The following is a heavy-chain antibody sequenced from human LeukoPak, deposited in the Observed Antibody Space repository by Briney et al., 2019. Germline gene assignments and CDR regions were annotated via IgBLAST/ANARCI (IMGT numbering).Heavy chain of an antibody. D-gene: IGHD5-18*01. CDR2: ISTTGGTK. Sequence: PGGSLRLSCAASGFTFSAYGMQWVRQAPGKGLEWLAVISTTGGTKYYADSVKGRFTVSRDNAGNTLYLQMNSLRPEDTAVYYCAKGVGYNYARLDYWGLGTLVTVSS. J-gene: IGHJ4*02. V-gene: IGHV3-30*18. CDR1: GFTFSAYG. CDR3: AKGVGYNYARLDY.